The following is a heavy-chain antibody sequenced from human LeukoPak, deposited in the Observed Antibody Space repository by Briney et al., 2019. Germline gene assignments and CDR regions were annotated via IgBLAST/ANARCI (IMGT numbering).Heavy chain of an antibody. Sequence: ASVKVSCKASGYTFSSYGISWVRQAPGQGLEWMGWTSAHNDDTNYAETLQGSLTMTTDISTSTADMELTSLKSDDTAVYYCARDWDSRNDYFDPWGQGPLVIVSS. CDR2: TSAHNDDT. D-gene: IGHD1-1*01. V-gene: IGHV1-18*01. J-gene: IGHJ4*02. CDR3: ARDWDSRNDYFDP. CDR1: GYTFSSYG.